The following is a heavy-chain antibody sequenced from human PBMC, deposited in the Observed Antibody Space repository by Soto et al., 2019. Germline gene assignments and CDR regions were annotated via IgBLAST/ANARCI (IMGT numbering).Heavy chain of an antibody. J-gene: IGHJ6*02. CDR3: AKDRSRTLDDMDV. V-gene: IGHV3-33*06. Sequence: PGGSLRLSCAASGFSFSTYGMHWVRQAPGKGLEWVALIWYDGSDEYYADSVKGRFTISRDNSKSTLYLQMSSLRADDTALYYCAKDRSRTLDDMDVWGQGTAVTVSS. CDR2: IWYDGSDE. D-gene: IGHD6-13*01. CDR1: GFSFSTYG.